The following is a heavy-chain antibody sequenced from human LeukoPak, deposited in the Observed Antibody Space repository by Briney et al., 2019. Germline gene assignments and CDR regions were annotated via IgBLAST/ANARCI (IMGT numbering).Heavy chain of an antibody. J-gene: IGHJ6*02. Sequence: GGSLRLSCAASGFTFSNYWMTWVRQAPGKGLEWVANVRQDGNEVYYVDSVKGRFTISRDNPKNSLFLQMNSLRAEDTAVYYCARIEKFVAVPGHKGGIYGMDVWGQGTAVIVSS. CDR2: VRQDGNEV. V-gene: IGHV3-7*05. CDR1: GFTFSNYW. D-gene: IGHD6-19*01. CDR3: ARIEKFVAVPGHKGGIYGMDV.